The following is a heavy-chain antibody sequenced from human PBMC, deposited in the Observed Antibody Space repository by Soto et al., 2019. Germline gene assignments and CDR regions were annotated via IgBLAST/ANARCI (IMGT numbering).Heavy chain of an antibody. CDR3: AGDPEGGTTAFDY. CDR2: ISTDSSTI. CDR1: GFTFSSYE. J-gene: IGHJ4*02. V-gene: IGHV3-48*03. Sequence: GGSLRLSCSASGFTFSSYEMNWVRQAPGKGLEWVSYISTDSSTIYYADSVKGRFTVSRDNAKNSLFLQMSSLRAEDTAVYYCAGDPEGGTTAFDYCGQGTLVTVSS. D-gene: IGHD1-1*01.